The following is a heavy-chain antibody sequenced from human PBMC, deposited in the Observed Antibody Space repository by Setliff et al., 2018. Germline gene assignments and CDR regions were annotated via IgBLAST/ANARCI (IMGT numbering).Heavy chain of an antibody. Sequence: PGGSLRLSCTASGLSYTNDWVSWVRQAPGKGLEWLASINPHGSEKYYAASVKGRFTISRANAKNSLSLQMNNLRTEDTAVYYCFGAGTCSYWGQGTLVTV. V-gene: IGHV3-7*01. D-gene: IGHD3-10*01. J-gene: IGHJ4*02. CDR2: INPHGSEK. CDR1: GLSYTNDW. CDR3: FGAGTCSY.